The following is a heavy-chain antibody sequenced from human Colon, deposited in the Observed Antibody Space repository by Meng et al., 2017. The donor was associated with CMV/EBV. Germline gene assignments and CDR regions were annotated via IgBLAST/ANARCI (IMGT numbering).Heavy chain of an antibody. J-gene: IGHJ4*02. CDR1: GFAVGGEY. Sequence: GGSLSLSCAASGFAVGGEYMAWVRQAPGKGLEWVSIMYTADSTFYADSVRGRFTISRDNSRNTLFLQMNSLRNGDTAVYYCVTKTAKYCSSGPCPGYFDNWGQGTLVTVSS. V-gene: IGHV3-53*05. D-gene: IGHD2-15*01. CDR3: VTKTAKYCSSGPCPGYFDN. CDR2: MYTADST.